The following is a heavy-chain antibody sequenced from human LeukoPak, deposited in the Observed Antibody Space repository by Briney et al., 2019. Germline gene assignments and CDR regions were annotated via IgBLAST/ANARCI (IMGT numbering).Heavy chain of an antibody. Sequence: SGGSLRLSCSASGFTFSSYAIHWVRQAPGKGLEYVSGISNNGDTTYYADSVKGRFTISRDNSKNTLYLQMSSLRAEDTAVYYCVRAYSRSYYRPYFFDCWGQGTLVTVSS. CDR1: GFTFSSYA. V-gene: IGHV3-64D*06. CDR2: ISNNGDTT. CDR3: VRAYSRSYYRPYFFDC. J-gene: IGHJ4*02. D-gene: IGHD1-26*01.